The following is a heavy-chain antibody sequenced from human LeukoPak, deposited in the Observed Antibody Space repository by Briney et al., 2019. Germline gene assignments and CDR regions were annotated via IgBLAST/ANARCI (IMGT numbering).Heavy chain of an antibody. D-gene: IGHD6-13*01. Sequence: ASVKVSCKASGGTFSSYAISWVRQAPGQGLEWMGRIIPILGIANYAQKFQGRVTITADKSTSTAYMELSSLRSEDTAVYYCARGRGEGSSSWRDYWGQGTLVTVSS. CDR1: GGTFSSYA. V-gene: IGHV1-69*04. J-gene: IGHJ4*02. CDR3: ARGRGEGSSSWRDY. CDR2: IIPILGIA.